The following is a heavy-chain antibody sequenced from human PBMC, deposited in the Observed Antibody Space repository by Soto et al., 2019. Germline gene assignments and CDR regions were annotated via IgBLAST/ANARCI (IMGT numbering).Heavy chain of an antibody. CDR2: IYPGDSDT. D-gene: IGHD5-18*01. Sequence: GESLKISCKGSGYSFTSYWIGWVRQMPGKGLEWMGIIYPGDSDTRYSPSFQGQVTISADKSISTAYLQWSSLKASDTAMYYCARHGYSYGYGAIYYYYYGMDVWGQGTTVTVSS. V-gene: IGHV5-51*01. CDR3: ARHGYSYGYGAIYYYYYGMDV. J-gene: IGHJ6*02. CDR1: GYSFTSYW.